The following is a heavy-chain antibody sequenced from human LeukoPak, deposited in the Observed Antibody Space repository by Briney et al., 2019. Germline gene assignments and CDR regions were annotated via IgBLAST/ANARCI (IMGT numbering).Heavy chain of an antibody. V-gene: IGHV1-3*01. J-gene: IGHJ6*02. CDR2: INAGNGNT. CDR1: GYTFTSYA. Sequence: GASVKVSCKASGYTFTSYAMHWVRQAPGQRLEWMGWINAGNGNTKYSQKFQGRVTITRDTSASTAYMEVSSLRSEDTAVYYCATDLYGDYVGYYGMDVWGQGTTVTVSS. CDR3: ATDLYGDYVGYYGMDV. D-gene: IGHD4-17*01.